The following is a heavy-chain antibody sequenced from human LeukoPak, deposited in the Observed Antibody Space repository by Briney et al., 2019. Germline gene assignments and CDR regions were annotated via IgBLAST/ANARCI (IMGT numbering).Heavy chain of an antibody. CDR2: ISGSGGRT. J-gene: IGHJ4*02. V-gene: IGHV3-23*01. CDR1: GFTFSSYA. Sequence: GGSLRLSCAASGFTFSSYAMSWVRQAPGKGLEWVSAISGSGGRTYYADSVKGRFTISRDNSKNTLYLQMNSLRAEDTAVYYCANIVVAPAAIDYWGQGTLVTVSS. CDR3: ANIVVAPAAIDY. D-gene: IGHD2-2*01.